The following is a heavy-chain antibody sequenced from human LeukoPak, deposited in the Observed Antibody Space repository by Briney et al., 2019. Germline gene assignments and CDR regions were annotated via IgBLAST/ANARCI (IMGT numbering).Heavy chain of an antibody. D-gene: IGHD6-6*01. Sequence: SQTLSLTCTVSGGSISSGGYYWSWIRQPPGKGLEWIGYIYHSGSTYYNPSLKNRVTISVDRSKNQSSLKLSSVTAADTAVYYCARTSSSGGWFDPWGQGTLVTVSS. CDR2: IYHSGST. CDR1: GGSISSGGYY. J-gene: IGHJ5*02. V-gene: IGHV4-30-2*01. CDR3: ARTSSSGGWFDP.